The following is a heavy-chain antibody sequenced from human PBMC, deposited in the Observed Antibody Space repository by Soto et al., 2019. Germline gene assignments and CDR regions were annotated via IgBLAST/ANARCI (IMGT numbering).Heavy chain of an antibody. J-gene: IGHJ5*02. Sequence: QVQLVQSGAEVKKPGSSVKVSCKASGGTFSSYAISWVRQAPGQGLEWMGGIIPIFGTANYAQKFQGRVTITADESTSTADMELSSLRSENTAVYYCARAGVDTAMVIAWFDPWGQGTMVTVSS. CDR3: ARAGVDTAMVIAWFDP. CDR2: IIPIFGTA. CDR1: GGTFSSYA. V-gene: IGHV1-69*01. D-gene: IGHD5-18*01.